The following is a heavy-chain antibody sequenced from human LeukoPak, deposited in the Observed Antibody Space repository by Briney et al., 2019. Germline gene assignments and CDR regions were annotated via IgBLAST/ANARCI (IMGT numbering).Heavy chain of an antibody. J-gene: IGHJ4*02. CDR1: GFTFSSYA. CDR2: ISYDGSNK. Sequence: PGGSLRLSCAASGFTFSSYAMHWVRQAPGKGLEWVAVISYDGSNKYYADSVKGRFTIPRDNSKNTLYLQMNSLRAEDTAVYYCAKAAKVTPAAMADYWGQGTLVTVSS. CDR3: AKAAKVTPAAMADY. D-gene: IGHD2-2*01. V-gene: IGHV3-30-3*01.